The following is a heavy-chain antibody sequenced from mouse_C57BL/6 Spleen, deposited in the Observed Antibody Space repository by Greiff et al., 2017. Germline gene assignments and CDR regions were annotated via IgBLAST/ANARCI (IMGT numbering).Heavy chain of an antibody. D-gene: IGHD1-1*01. CDR1: GFTFSSYG. Sequence: EVKLMESGGDLVKPGGSLKLSCAASGFTFSSYGMSWVRQTPDKRLEWVATISSGGSYTYYPDSVKGRFTISRDNAKNTLYLQMSSLKSEDTAMYYCARHDGSSYVGWFAYWGQGTLVTVSA. V-gene: IGHV5-6*01. J-gene: IGHJ3*01. CDR2: ISSGGSYT. CDR3: ARHDGSSYVGWFAY.